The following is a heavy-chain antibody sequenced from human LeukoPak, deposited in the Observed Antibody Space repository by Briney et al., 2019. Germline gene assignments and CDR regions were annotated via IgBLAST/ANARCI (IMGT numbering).Heavy chain of an antibody. Sequence: SETPFLPSSVSRGSLSTYYWTWLRQPPRKGLEDIGYIYYTGSTNYNPSLKSRVTISVDTSNNQFSLKLSSVTAADTAVYYCARTGSWYHYFDYWGQGTLVPVSS. J-gene: IGHJ4*02. CDR2: IYYTGST. V-gene: IGHV4-59*01. D-gene: IGHD6-13*01. CDR3: ARTGSWYHYFDY. CDR1: RGSLSTYY.